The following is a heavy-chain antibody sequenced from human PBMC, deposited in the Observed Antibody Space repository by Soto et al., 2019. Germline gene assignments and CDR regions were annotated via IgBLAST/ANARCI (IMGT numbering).Heavy chain of an antibody. V-gene: IGHV3-30*18. J-gene: IGHJ6*02. CDR1: GFTFSSYG. CDR2: ISYDGSNK. Sequence: GGSLRLSCAGSGFTFSSYGMHWVRQAPGKGLEWVAVISYDGSNKYYADSVKGRFTISRDNSKNTLYLQMNSLRAEDTAVYYYAKGTPSSSWYLDYYYYYGMDVWGQGTTVTVSS. CDR3: AKGTPSSSWYLDYYYYYGMDV. D-gene: IGHD6-13*01.